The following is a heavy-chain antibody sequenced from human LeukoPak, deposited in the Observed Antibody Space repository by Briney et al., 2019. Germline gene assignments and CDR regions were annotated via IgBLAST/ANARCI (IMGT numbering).Heavy chain of an antibody. Sequence: PSETLSLTCTVSGDSMSSSHYCWGWIRQPPGTGLEWIGSIYYSGSTYYNPPLKSRVTMSVDTSKNQFSLQLNSVTPEDTAVYYCARDARVGATPFDYWGQGTLVTVSS. CDR1: GDSMSSSHYC. V-gene: IGHV4-39*02. J-gene: IGHJ4*02. D-gene: IGHD1-26*01. CDR3: ARDARVGATPFDY. CDR2: IYYSGST.